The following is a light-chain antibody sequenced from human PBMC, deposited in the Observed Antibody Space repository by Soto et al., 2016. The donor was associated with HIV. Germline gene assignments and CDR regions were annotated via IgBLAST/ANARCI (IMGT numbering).Light chain of an antibody. J-gene: IGLJ1*01. CDR1: NIGSRS. Sequence: SYELTQPPSVSVAPGKTATIPCGGNNIGSRSVHWYQQKPGQAPVVVVYDDSDRPSGIPERFSGSNSGNTATLTISRVEAGDEADYYXQVWDNDSDHGVFGTGTKVTV. CDR3: QVWDNDSDHGV. CDR2: DDS. V-gene: IGLV3-21*03.